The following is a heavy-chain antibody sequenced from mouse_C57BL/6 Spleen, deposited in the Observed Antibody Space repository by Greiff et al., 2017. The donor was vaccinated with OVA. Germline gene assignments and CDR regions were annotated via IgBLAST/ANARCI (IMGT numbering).Heavy chain of an antibody. J-gene: IGHJ2*01. V-gene: IGHV1-72*01. CDR1: GYTFTSYW. CDR2: IDPNSGGT. Sequence: VKLQQPGAELVKPGASVKLSCKASGYTFTSYWMHWVKQRPGRGLEWIGRIDPNSGGTKYNEKFKSKATLTVDKPSSTAYMQLSSLTSEDSAVYYCARDPITTVVATGNYWGQGTTLTVSS. D-gene: IGHD1-1*01. CDR3: ARDPITTVVATGNY.